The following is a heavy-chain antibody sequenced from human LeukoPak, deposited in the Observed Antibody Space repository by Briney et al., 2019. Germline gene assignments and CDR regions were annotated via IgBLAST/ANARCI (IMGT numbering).Heavy chain of an antibody. Sequence: PGGSLRLSCAASGFTFNNYDMSWIRQAPGKGLEWVAGIFGSGGSAHYAGSVKGRFTIFRDNSKNTVYLQMNSLRDEDTAVYYCGKTTVGYSSGRYPGWPVDYWGQGTLVTVSS. CDR2: IFGSGGSA. CDR1: GFTFNNYD. J-gene: IGHJ4*02. D-gene: IGHD6-19*01. CDR3: GKTTVGYSSGRYPGWPVDY. V-gene: IGHV3-23*01.